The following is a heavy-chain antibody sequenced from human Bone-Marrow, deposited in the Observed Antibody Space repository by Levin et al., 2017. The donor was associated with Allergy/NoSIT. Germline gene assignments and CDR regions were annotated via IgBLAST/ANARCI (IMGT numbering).Heavy chain of an antibody. Sequence: GGSLRLSCAASGFTFSSSWMSWVRQAPGKGLEWVANIKQDGSEQYYVDSVKGRFTISRDNAKNSLFLQMNSLRAEDTAVYYCARDRLWGGNLYKQAVNFDYWGQGTLVTVSS. CDR2: IKQDGSEQ. V-gene: IGHV3-7*01. CDR1: GFTFSSSW. D-gene: IGHD3-10*01. CDR3: ARDRLWGGNLYKQAVNFDY. J-gene: IGHJ4*02.